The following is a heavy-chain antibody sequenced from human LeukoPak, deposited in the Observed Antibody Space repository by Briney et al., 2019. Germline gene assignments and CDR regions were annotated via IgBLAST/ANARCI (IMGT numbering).Heavy chain of an antibody. Sequence: ASVKVSCKASGYTFTSYDINWVRQATGQGLEWMGWMNPNSGNTGYAQKFQGRVTMTRNTSISTAYMELSSLRSEGTAVYYCARFLGLADYYYYYGMDVWGQGTTVTVSS. J-gene: IGHJ6*02. D-gene: IGHD6-19*01. CDR1: GYTFTSYD. V-gene: IGHV1-8*01. CDR3: ARFLGLADYYYYYGMDV. CDR2: MNPNSGNT.